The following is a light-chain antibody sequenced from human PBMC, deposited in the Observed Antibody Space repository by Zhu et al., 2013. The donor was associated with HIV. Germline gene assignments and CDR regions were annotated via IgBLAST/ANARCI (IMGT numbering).Light chain of an antibody. V-gene: IGKV3-20*01. CDR2: GAS. J-gene: IGKJ1*01. CDR3: QQYGNSPWT. Sequence: EIVLTQSPGTLSLSPGERATLSCRSSQTIGDNHLAWYQQILGQAPRLLISGASDRATAIPDRFSGSGSGTDFTLTISRLDPEDFAVYYCQQYGNSPWTFGQGTKVEIK. CDR1: QTIGDNH.